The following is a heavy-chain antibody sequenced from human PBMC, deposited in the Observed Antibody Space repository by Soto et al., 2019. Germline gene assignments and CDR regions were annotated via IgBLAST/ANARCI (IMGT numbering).Heavy chain of an antibody. J-gene: IGHJ5*02. V-gene: IGHV4-59*08. CDR2: IYDSGSSGRS. Sequence: SETLSLTCTVSGDSISRYYWSWIRQAPGKGLEWIGFIYDSGSSGRSNYNPSLKSRVTISIDMSKNQFSLKLSSVTAADTAVYYCAGPSVGSLDRWRPGTLVTVSS. CDR3: AGPSVGSLDR. D-gene: IGHD6-13*01. CDR1: GDSISRYY.